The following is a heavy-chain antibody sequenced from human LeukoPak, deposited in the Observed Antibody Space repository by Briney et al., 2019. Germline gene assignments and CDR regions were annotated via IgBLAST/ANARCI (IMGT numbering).Heavy chain of an antibody. CDR1: GFTFSSYS. J-gene: IGHJ6*02. CDR2: ISSSSSYI. V-gene: IGHV3-21*01. Sequence: GGSLRLSCAASGFTFSSYSMNWVRQAPGKGLEWVSSISSSSSYIYYADSVKGRFTISRDNAKNSLYLQMNSLRAEDTAVYYCARDASWYNHGMDVWGQGTTVTVSS. D-gene: IGHD6-13*01. CDR3: ARDASWYNHGMDV.